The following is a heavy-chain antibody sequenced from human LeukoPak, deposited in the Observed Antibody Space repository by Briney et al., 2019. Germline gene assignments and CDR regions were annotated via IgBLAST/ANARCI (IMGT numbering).Heavy chain of an antibody. CDR3: ARGSHAAGMYYFDY. CDR1: GGSISSSAYY. V-gene: IGHV4-31*03. D-gene: IGHD6-13*01. CDR2: IYYSGST. Sequence: SETLSLTCTISGGSISSSAYYWSWIRQHPGKGLEWIGYIYYSGSTYYNPSLKSRVTISVDTSKNQFSLKLSSVTAADTAVYYCARGSHAAGMYYFDYWGQGTLVTVSS. J-gene: IGHJ4*02.